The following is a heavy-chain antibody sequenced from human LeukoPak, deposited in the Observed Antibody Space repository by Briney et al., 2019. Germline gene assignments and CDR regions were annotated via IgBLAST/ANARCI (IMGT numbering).Heavy chain of an antibody. D-gene: IGHD6-19*01. V-gene: IGHV1-18*01. CDR1: GYTFSNYG. Sequence: ASVKVSCKASGYTFSNYGISWVRQAPGQGLEWMGWISTNNGNTNYAHKLQGRVTMTTDTSTSTAYMELSRLRSDDTAVYYCARVEGRTVAGQRYYDYWGQGTLVSVSS. CDR2: ISTNNGNT. J-gene: IGHJ4*02. CDR3: ARVEGRTVAGQRYYDY.